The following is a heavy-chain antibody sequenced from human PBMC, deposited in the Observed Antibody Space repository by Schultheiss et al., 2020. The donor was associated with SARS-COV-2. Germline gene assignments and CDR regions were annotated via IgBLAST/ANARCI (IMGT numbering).Heavy chain of an antibody. D-gene: IGHD5-24*01. CDR2: IRYEGRTE. CDR1: GFNFWNYG. V-gene: IGHV3-30*02. CDR3: VKDAIARDGRMDFFDY. Sequence: GGSLRLSCAASGFNFWNYGMHWVRQAPGKGLEWVAFIRYEGRTEEYADSVKGAVTISRDNSKNTLSLQLNSLRREDTSVYYCVKDAIARDGRMDFFDYWGQGTLVTVSS. J-gene: IGHJ4*02.